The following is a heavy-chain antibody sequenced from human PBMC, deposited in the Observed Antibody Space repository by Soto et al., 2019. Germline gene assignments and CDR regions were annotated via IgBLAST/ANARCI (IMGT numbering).Heavy chain of an antibody. V-gene: IGHV2-5*02. Sequence: QITLNESGPTQVKPRQTLTLTCTFSGFSLTTSGVGVGWIRQSPEKAPEWLALIYWDDDKRYSPSLKSRLTITKYTSKNQVVLTMADLDPADTATYYCAHRVLRTVFGLVTTTAIYFDFWGQGTPVAVSS. CDR3: AHRVLRTVFGLVTTTAIYFDF. CDR1: GFSLTTSGVG. J-gene: IGHJ4*02. CDR2: IYWDDDK. D-gene: IGHD3-3*01.